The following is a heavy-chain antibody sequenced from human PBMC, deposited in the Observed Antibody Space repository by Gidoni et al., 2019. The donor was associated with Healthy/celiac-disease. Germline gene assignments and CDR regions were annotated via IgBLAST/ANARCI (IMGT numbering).Heavy chain of an antibody. D-gene: IGHD5-12*01. V-gene: IGHV3-30-3*01. CDR3: ARAGAGTMATTERDAFDI. Sequence: QVQLVESGGGVVQPGRSLRLSCAASGFTFSSYAMHWFRQAPGKGLEWVAVISYDGSNKYYADSVKGRFTISRDNSKNTLYLQMNSLRAEDTAVYYCARAGAGTMATTERDAFDIWGQGTMVTVSS. J-gene: IGHJ3*02. CDR1: GFTFSSYA. CDR2: ISYDGSNK.